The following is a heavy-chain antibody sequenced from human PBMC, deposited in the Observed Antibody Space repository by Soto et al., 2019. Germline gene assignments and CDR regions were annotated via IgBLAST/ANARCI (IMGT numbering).Heavy chain of an antibody. CDR3: AKDLNPFLPQVPSDY. CDR2: ISGSGGST. D-gene: IGHD3-3*01. V-gene: IGHV3-23*01. J-gene: IGHJ4*02. Sequence: GVSLRLSCAASGFTFSSYSMSWVRQAPGKRLEWVSAISGSGGSTYYADSVKGRFTISRDNSKNTLYLQMNSLRAEDTAVYYCAKDLNPFLPQVPSDYWGQGTLVTVSA. CDR1: GFTFSSYS.